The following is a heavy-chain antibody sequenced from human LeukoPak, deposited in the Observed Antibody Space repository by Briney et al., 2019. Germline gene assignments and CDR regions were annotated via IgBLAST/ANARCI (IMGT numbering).Heavy chain of an antibody. D-gene: IGHD4-17*01. V-gene: IGHV1-18*01. CDR1: GYTFTSYG. Sequence: ASVKVSCKASGYTFTSYGISWVRQAPGQGLEWMGWISAYNGNTKYAQKLQGRVTMTTDTSTSTAYMELRSLRSDDTAVYYCARDSGDYTYYYYGMDVWGQGTTVTVSS. CDR3: ARDSGDYTYYYYGMDV. CDR2: ISAYNGNT. J-gene: IGHJ6*02.